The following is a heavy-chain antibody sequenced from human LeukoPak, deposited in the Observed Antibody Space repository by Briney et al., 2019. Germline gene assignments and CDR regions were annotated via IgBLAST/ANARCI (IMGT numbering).Heavy chain of an antibody. Sequence: ASVKVSCKASGHIFTAYYMFWVRQAPGQGLEWMGWINPNSGGTNLAPNFQGRVTLTSDTSISTAYMELSGLTSDDTAVYFCATYYSDTGARDWGQGTLVTVSS. CDR1: GHIFTAYY. CDR3: ATYYSDTGARD. CDR2: INPNSGGT. J-gene: IGHJ4*02. V-gene: IGHV1-2*02. D-gene: IGHD2-8*02.